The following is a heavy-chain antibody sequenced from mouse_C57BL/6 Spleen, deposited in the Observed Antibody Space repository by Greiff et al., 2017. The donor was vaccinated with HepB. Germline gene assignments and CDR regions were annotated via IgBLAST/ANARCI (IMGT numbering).Heavy chain of an antibody. J-gene: IGHJ1*03. CDR2: INPNNGGT. Sequence: VQLQQSGPELVKPGASVKISCKASGYTFTDYYMNWVKQSHGKSLEWIGDINPNNGGTSYNQKFKGKATLTVDKSSSTAYMELRSLTSEDSAVYYCARSRGYAWYFDVWGTGTTVTVSS. D-gene: IGHD2-2*01. CDR1: GYTFTDYY. CDR3: ARSRGYAWYFDV. V-gene: IGHV1-26*01.